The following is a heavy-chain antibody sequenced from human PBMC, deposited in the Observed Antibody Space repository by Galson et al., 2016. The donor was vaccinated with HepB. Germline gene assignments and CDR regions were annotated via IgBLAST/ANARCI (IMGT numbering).Heavy chain of an antibody. Sequence: SLRLSCAASGLTFSNYVMHWVRQAPGKGLEYVSEISTNGRSTNYADSVKGRFITSRDNSENTLYLQMNNLRTEDTGVYYCVKGRSSWSHTMIIMVTTEAEYWGQGTLVTVSS. CDR2: ISTNGRST. CDR1: GLTFSNYV. D-gene: IGHD6-13*01. V-gene: IGHV3-64D*08. J-gene: IGHJ4*02. CDR3: VKGRSSWSHTMIIMVTTEAEY.